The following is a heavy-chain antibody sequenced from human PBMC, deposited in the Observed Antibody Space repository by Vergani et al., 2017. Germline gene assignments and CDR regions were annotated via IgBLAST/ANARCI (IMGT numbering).Heavy chain of an antibody. D-gene: IGHD6-13*01. CDR2: ISGSGGST. Sequence: EVQLLESGGGLVQPGGSLRLSCAASGFTFSSYAMSWVRQAPGKGLEWVSAISGSGGSTYYADSVKGRFTISRDNSKNTLYLQMNSLRAEDTAVYYCAKDGYSSSWYRGFYFDYWGQGTLVTVSS. J-gene: IGHJ4*02. CDR1: GFTFSSYA. V-gene: IGHV3-23*01. CDR3: AKDGYSSSWYRGFYFDY.